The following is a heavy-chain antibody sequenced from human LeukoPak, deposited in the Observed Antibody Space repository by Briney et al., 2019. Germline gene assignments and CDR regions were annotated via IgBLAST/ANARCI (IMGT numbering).Heavy chain of an antibody. CDR1: GGTFSSYA. J-gene: IGHJ4*02. CDR3: ASGANTVTNHDY. D-gene: IGHD4-17*01. Sequence: AWVKVSCKASGGTFSSYAISWVRQAPGQGLEWMGRIIPILGIANYAQKFQGRVTITADKSTSTAYMELSSLRSEDTAVYYCASGANTVTNHDYWGQGTLVTVSS. V-gene: IGHV1-69*04. CDR2: IIPILGIA.